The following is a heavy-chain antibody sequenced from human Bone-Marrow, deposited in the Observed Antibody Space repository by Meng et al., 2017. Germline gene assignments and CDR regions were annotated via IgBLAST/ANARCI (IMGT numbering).Heavy chain of an antibody. D-gene: IGHD6-19*01. J-gene: IGHJ4*02. Sequence: QVQLQESGPGRVKPSGTLSLTCGVSGASVSSGYWWTWVRQPPGKGLEWIGEFHHSGTTNYNPSLRSRVTISVDTSKNQFSLRLTSVTAADTAVYYCAASSGWYRIDSWGQGTLVTVSS. CDR1: GASVSSGYW. CDR2: FHHSGTT. V-gene: IGHV4-4*02. CDR3: AASSGWYRIDS.